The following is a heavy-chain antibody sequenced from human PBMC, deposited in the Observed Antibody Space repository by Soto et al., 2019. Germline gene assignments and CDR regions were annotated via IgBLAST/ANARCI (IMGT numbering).Heavy chain of an antibody. CDR3: ASSYVGAIGWFDP. Sequence: VRLSCAASGFTFRSYSMNWVRQAPGKGLEWVSYISSSSSTIYYADSVKGRFTISRDNAKNSLYLQMNSLRDEDTAVYYCASSYVGAIGWFDPWGQGTLVTVSS. J-gene: IGHJ5*02. D-gene: IGHD1-26*01. CDR1: GFTFRSYS. V-gene: IGHV3-48*02. CDR2: ISSSSSTI.